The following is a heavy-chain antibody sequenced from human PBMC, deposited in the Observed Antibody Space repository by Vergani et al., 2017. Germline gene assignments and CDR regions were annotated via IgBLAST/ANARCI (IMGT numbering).Heavy chain of an antibody. V-gene: IGHV4-34*01. Sequence: QVQLQQCGAGLLKPSETLSLTCAVYGWSFRGYYWSWIRQPPGKGLEWIGEINHSGSTNYNPSLKSRVTISVDTSKNQFSLKLSSVTAADTAVYYCARGGDIVVVPAAYYFDYWGQGTLVTVSS. CDR3: ARGGDIVVVPAAYYFDY. CDR2: INHSGST. D-gene: IGHD2-2*01. J-gene: IGHJ4*02. CDR1: GWSFRGYY.